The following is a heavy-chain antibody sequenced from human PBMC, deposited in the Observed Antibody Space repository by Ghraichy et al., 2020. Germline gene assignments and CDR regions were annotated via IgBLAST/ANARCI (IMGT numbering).Heavy chain of an antibody. Sequence: GESLNISCKGFGYTFPNYWIGWVRQMPGKGLEWVGIIYPSDSDTKYSPSFEGQVTLSADRSIRTVFLQWSRLKASYTAMYYCVRHGYCAGGSCYPTSFGVSGDIWGQGTMVIVSS. J-gene: IGHJ3*02. CDR2: IYPSDSDT. V-gene: IGHV5-51*01. CDR1: GYTFPNYW. CDR3: VRHGYCAGGSCYPTSFGVSGDI. D-gene: IGHD2-15*01.